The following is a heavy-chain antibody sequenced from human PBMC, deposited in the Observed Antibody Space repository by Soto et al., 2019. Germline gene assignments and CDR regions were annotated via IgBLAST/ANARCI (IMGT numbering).Heavy chain of an antibody. Sequence: QPGGSLRLSCAASGFTFSNYGMHWVRQATGKGLEWVSGIGTAGDTYYTGSVKGRFTISRENAKNSLYLQMNSLRAGDTAVYYCAKAARGLGHFDYWGQGTLVTVSS. V-gene: IGHV3-13*01. J-gene: IGHJ4*02. D-gene: IGHD4-17*01. CDR1: GFTFSNYG. CDR3: AKAARGLGHFDY. CDR2: IGTAGDT.